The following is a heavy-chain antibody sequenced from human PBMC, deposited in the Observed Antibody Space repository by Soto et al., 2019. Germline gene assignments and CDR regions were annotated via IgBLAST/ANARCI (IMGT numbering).Heavy chain of an antibody. Sequence: PSETLSLTCTVSGGSISSYYWSWIRQPPGKGLEWIGYIYYSGSTNYNPSLKSRVTISVDTSKNQFSLKLSSVTAADTAVYYCARGPGSSWPYYYYYYGMDVWGQGTTVTVSS. CDR3: ARGPGSSWPYYYYYYGMDV. CDR1: GGSISSYY. CDR2: IYYSGST. J-gene: IGHJ6*02. D-gene: IGHD6-13*01. V-gene: IGHV4-59*01.